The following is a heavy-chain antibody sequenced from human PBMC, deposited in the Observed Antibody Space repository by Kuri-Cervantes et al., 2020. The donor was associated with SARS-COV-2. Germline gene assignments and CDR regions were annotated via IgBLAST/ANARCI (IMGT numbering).Heavy chain of an antibody. CDR3: ARQPDRRYGMDV. Sequence: GESLKISCAASGFTFSSYGMHWVRQAPGKGLEWVTVIWYDGSNKYYADSVKGRFTISRDNSKNTLYLQMNSLRAEDTAVYYCARQPDRRYGMDVWGKGTTVTVSS. V-gene: IGHV3-33*08. CDR2: IWYDGSNK. J-gene: IGHJ6*04. CDR1: GFTFSSYG.